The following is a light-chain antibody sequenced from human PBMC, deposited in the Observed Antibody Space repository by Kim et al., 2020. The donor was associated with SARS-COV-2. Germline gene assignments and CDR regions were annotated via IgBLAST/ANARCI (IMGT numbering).Light chain of an antibody. CDR2: DVS. CDR3: SSYTSSSTYV. CDR1: SSDVGGYNY. V-gene: IGLV2-14*01. Sequence: QSVLTQPASVSGSPGQSITISCTGTSSDVGGYNYVSWYQQHPGKAPKLMIYDVSKRPSGVSNRFSGSKSGNTASLTISGLQAEAEADYYCSSYTSSSTYVFGTGTKVTVL. J-gene: IGLJ1*01.